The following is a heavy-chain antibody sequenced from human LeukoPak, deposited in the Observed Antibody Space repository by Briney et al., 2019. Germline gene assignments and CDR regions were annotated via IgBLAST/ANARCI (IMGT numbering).Heavy chain of an antibody. CDR1: GGSISSSSYY. CDR2: IYHSGST. D-gene: IGHD6-13*01. CDR3: ARGTRPPSGYSSSWYWFDP. V-gene: IGHV4-30-2*01. J-gene: IGHJ5*02. Sequence: SETLSLTCTVSGGSISSSSYYWSRIRQPPGKGLEWIGYIYHSGSTYYNPSLKSRVTISVDRSKNQFSLKLSSVTAADTAVYYCARGTRPPSGYSSSWYWFDPWGQGTLVTVSS.